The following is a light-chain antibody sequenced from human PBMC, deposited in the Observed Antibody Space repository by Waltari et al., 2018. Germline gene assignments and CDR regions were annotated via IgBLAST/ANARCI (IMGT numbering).Light chain of an antibody. CDR1: HTLLYSDGNIY. V-gene: IGKV2-30*01. Sequence: EVVMTQSPVSLPVTLGQPASISCKSNHTLLYSDGNIYLNWLQQRPGQSPRRLIYKVSNRDSEVPDRFSATGSDTDFTLKISRVEADDIGIYYCMQVSQWPHTFGPGTKLEI. CDR3: MQVSQWPHT. J-gene: IGKJ2*01. CDR2: KVS.